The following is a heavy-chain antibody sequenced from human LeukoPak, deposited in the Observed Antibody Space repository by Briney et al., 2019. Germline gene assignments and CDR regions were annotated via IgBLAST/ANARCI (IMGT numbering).Heavy chain of an antibody. V-gene: IGHV3-21*01. J-gene: IGHJ4*02. CDR2: ISSSSSYI. CDR1: GFTFSSNS. Sequence: GGSLRPSWAAPGFTFSSNSMNWVRKAPGKGLEWVSSISSSSSYIYYADSVKGRFTISRDNAKNSLYLRMNSLRAEDTAVYYCARDSSGYYPFDYWGQGTLVTVSS. CDR3: ARDSSGYYPFDY. D-gene: IGHD3-22*01.